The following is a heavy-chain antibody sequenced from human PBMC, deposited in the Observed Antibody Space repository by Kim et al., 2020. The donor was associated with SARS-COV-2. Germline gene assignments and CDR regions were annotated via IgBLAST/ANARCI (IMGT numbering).Heavy chain of an antibody. J-gene: IGHJ4*02. Sequence: DSVKGRFTISRDNAKNSLYLQMNSLSAEDTAVYYCARDSYYDSTGYTFDYWGQGTLVTLSS. D-gene: IGHD3-22*01. CDR3: ARDSYYDSTGYTFDY. V-gene: IGHV3-11*06.